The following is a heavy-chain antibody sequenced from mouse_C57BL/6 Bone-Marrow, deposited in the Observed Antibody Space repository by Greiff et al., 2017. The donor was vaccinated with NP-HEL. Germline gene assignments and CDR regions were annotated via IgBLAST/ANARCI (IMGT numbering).Heavy chain of an antibody. CDR1: GYSITSGYY. J-gene: IGHJ3*01. D-gene: IGHD2-3*01. V-gene: IGHV3-6*01. CDR2: ISYDGSN. CDR3: VDGYSFAY. Sequence: EVQLQESGPGLVKPSQSLSLTCSVTGYSITSGYYWNWIRQFPGNKLEWMGYISYDGSNNYNPSLKNRISITRDTSKNQFFLKLNSVTTEDTATYYCVDGYSFAYWGQGTLVTVSA.